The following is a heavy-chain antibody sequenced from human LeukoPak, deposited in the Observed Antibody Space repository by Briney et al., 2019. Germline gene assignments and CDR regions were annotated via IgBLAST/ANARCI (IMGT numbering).Heavy chain of an antibody. CDR2: VSGSGGST. D-gene: IGHD6-19*01. CDR1: SFTFSSYG. J-gene: IGHJ4*02. V-gene: IGHV3-23*01. CDR3: AKVGDYSSGWYYFDY. Sequence: PGGTLRLSCAASSFTFSSYGMSWVRQAPGKGLEWVSGVSGSGGSTFYADSVKGRFTISRDNSKNTLYLQMKSLRAEDTAVYYCAKVGDYSSGWYYFDYWGQGTLVTVSS.